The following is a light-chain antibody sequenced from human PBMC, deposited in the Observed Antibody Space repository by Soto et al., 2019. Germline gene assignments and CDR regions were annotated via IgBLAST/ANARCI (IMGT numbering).Light chain of an antibody. CDR3: TSYTSSSTVI. CDR2: DVS. Sequence: QSVLTQPASVSGSPGQSITISCTGPSSDVGGYNYVSWYQHHPGKAPKLIIYDVSNRPSGISNRFSGSKSGNTASLTISGLQAEDEADYYGTSYTSSSTVIFGGGTKLTVL. CDR1: SSDVGGYNY. V-gene: IGLV2-14*03. J-gene: IGLJ2*01.